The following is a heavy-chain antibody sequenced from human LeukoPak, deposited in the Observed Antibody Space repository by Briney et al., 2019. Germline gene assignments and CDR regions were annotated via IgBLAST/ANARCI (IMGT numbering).Heavy chain of an antibody. Sequence: SGGSLRLSCAASGFTFSSYSMNWVRQAPGKGLEWVSYISSSSSTMYYADSVKGRFTISRDNAKNSLYLQMNSLRAEDTAVYYCARDGCSSTSCQPGYNYYHYMDVWGKGTTVTVSS. D-gene: IGHD2-2*01. CDR2: ISSSSSTM. V-gene: IGHV3-48*04. CDR1: GFTFSSYS. CDR3: ARDGCSSTSCQPGYNYYHYMDV. J-gene: IGHJ6*03.